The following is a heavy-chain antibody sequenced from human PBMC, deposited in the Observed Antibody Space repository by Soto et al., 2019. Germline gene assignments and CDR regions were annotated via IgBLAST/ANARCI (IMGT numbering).Heavy chain of an antibody. CDR3: ASYMPDYFDY. Sequence: QLQLQESGPGLVKPSETLSLTCTVSGGSISSSSYYWGWIRQPPGKGLEWIGSIYYSGSTYYNPSLKGRVTISVDTSKNQFSLKLSSVTAADTAVYYCASYMPDYFDYWGQGTLVTVSS. D-gene: IGHD2-2*01. J-gene: IGHJ4*02. V-gene: IGHV4-39*01. CDR1: GGSISSSSYY. CDR2: IYYSGST.